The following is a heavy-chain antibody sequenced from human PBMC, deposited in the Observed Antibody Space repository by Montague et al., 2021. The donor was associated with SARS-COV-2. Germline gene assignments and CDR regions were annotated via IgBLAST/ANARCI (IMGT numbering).Heavy chain of an antibody. D-gene: IGHD3-22*01. CDR3: ARRPYHCDSSGQFDP. Sequence: SETLSLTCTVSGGSISSSTYYWGWIRQPPGKGLEWIASIYYSGSAYFNPSLKSRVAISIDTSKNQFSLKLSSVTAADTAVYYCARRPYHCDSSGQFDPWGQGVLVTVSS. J-gene: IGHJ5*02. CDR2: IYYSGSA. V-gene: IGHV4-39*07. CDR1: GGSISSSTYY.